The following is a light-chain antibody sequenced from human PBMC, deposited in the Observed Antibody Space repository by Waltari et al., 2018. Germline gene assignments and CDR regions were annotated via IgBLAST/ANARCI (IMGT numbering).Light chain of an antibody. CDR2: WAS. Sequence: DIVMTQSPDSLAVSLGERATIHCKSRQSVLYSSNNQNYLAWFQQKPGQPPHLLIYWASTRESGVPDRFSGSGSGTDFTLTISSLQAEDVAVYYCQQYYSTPYTFGQGTKLEIK. J-gene: IGKJ2*01. CDR3: QQYYSTPYT. V-gene: IGKV4-1*01. CDR1: QSVLYSSNNQNY.